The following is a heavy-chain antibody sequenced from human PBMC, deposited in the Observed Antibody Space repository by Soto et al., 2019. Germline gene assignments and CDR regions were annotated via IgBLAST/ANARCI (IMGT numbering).Heavy chain of an antibody. CDR2: IYYSGST. J-gene: IGHJ4*02. D-gene: IGHD3-10*01. CDR1: GCSISSGDYY. Sequence: SETLSLTCTVSGCSISSGDYYWSWIRQPPGKGLEWIGYIYYSGSTYYNPSLKSRVTISVDTSKNQFSLKLSSVTAADTAVYYCARTVRGVTSFDYWGQGTLVTVSS. V-gene: IGHV4-30-4*01. CDR3: ARTVRGVTSFDY.